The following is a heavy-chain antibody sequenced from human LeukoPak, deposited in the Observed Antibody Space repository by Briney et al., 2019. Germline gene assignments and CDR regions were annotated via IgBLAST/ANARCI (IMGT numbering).Heavy chain of an antibody. CDR2: IRSSSET. Sequence: GGSLRLSCAASGFIFSQYSMNWVRQAPGKGLEWVSHIRSSSETFYADSVKGRFTISRDNARNSLYLQMNNLRGEDTAVYYCARDAGNSGYGCDLWGQGTLVTVSS. D-gene: IGHD5-12*01. CDR3: ARDAGNSGYGCDL. J-gene: IGHJ5*02. CDR1: GFIFSQYS. V-gene: IGHV3-48*01.